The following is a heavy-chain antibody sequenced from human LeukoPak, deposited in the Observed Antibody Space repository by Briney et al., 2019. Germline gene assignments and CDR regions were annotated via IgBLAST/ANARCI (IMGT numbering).Heavy chain of an antibody. CDR3: ARDSPDCGSTTCYKDWFDP. V-gene: IGHV4-59*01. J-gene: IGHJ5*02. CDR1: GGSITSNY. CDR2: IYYSGST. Sequence: SETLSLTCTVSGGSITSNYWSWIRQPPGKGLEWIGYIYYSGSTNYSPSLKSRVTISLDTSKNQFSLRLSSVTAADTAVYYCARDSPDCGSTTCYKDWFDPWGQGTLVTVSS. D-gene: IGHD2-2*02.